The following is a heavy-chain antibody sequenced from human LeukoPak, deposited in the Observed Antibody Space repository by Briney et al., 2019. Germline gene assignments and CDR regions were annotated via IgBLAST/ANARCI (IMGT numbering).Heavy chain of an antibody. Sequence: GGSLRLSCAASGFTLSSYAMSWVRQAPGKGLEWVSAISGSGGSTYYADSVKGRFTISRDNSKNTLYLQMNSLRAEDTAVYYCAKAPPGPSAMGVNYYYYMDVWGKGTTVTVSS. CDR3: AKAPPGPSAMGVNYYYYMDV. CDR1: GFTLSSYA. V-gene: IGHV3-23*01. D-gene: IGHD5-18*01. J-gene: IGHJ6*03. CDR2: ISGSGGST.